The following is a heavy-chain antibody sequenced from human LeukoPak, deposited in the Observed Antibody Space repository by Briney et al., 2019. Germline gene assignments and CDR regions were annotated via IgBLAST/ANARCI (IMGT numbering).Heavy chain of an antibody. CDR2: INPNSGGT. CDR3: ARDLTRLSFGELLGGLAY. Sequence: ASVKVSCKASGYTFTGYYMHWVRQAPGQGLEWMGWINPNSGGTNYAQKFQGRVTMTRDTSISTAYMELSRLRSDDTAVYYCARDLTRLSFGELLGGLAYWGQGTLVTVSS. V-gene: IGHV1-2*02. D-gene: IGHD3-10*01. J-gene: IGHJ4*02. CDR1: GYTFTGYY.